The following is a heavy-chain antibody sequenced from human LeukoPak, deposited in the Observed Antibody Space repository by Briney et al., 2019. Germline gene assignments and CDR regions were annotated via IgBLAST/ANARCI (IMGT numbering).Heavy chain of an antibody. CDR3: AKGGNRQQLVPAKFDY. D-gene: IGHD6-13*01. J-gene: IGHJ4*02. V-gene: IGHV1-46*01. Sequence: ASVKVSCKASGYTFTSYYMHWVRQAPGQGLEWMGIINPSGGSTSYAQKFQGRVTMTRDTSTSTVYMELSSLRSEDTAVYYCAKGGNRQQLVPAKFDYWGQGTLVTVSS. CDR1: GYTFTSYY. CDR2: INPSGGST.